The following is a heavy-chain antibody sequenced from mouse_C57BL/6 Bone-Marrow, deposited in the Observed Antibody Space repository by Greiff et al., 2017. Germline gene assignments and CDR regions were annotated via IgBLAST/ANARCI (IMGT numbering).Heavy chain of an antibody. Sequence: VQLQQSGPELVKPGASVKISCKASGYTFTDYYMNWVKQSHGKSLEWIGDINPNNGGTSYNQKFKGKATLTVDKSSSTAYMERRSLTSEDSAVYYWSRFSYGSSYWYFDVWGTGTTVTVSS. J-gene: IGHJ1*03. CDR1: GYTFTDYY. D-gene: IGHD1-1*01. V-gene: IGHV1-26*01. CDR3: SRFSYGSSYWYFDV. CDR2: INPNNGGT.